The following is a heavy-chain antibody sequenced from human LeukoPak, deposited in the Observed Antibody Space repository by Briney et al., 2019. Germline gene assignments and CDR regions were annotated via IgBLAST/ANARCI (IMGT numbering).Heavy chain of an antibody. CDR2: ISISGDTT. Sequence: QAGGSLRLSCAVSGFTFSSHAMSWVRQAPGKGLEWVSGISISGDTTYYADSVQGRFTISRDNSKSTVYLQMSNLRVEDTAIYYCANEEVPNDYWGQGTLVTVSS. V-gene: IGHV3-23*01. D-gene: IGHD4/OR15-4a*01. CDR1: GFTFSSHA. J-gene: IGHJ4*02. CDR3: ANEEVPNDY.